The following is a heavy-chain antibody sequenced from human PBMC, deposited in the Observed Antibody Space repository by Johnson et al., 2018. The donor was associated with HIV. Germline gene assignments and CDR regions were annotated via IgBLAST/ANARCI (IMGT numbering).Heavy chain of an antibody. D-gene: IGHD6-19*01. CDR3: ARDFGYSSGWYRDDAFDI. Sequence: VPLVESGGGVVQPGRSLRLSCAASGFTFNSYGMHWVRQAPGKGLEWVAVIWYDGSNKYYVNSVKGRFTISRDNAKNSLYLQMNSLRAEDTAVYYCARDFGYSSGWYRDDAFDIWGQGTMVTVSS. CDR2: IWYDGSNK. CDR1: GFTFNSYG. V-gene: IGHV3-33*01. J-gene: IGHJ3*02.